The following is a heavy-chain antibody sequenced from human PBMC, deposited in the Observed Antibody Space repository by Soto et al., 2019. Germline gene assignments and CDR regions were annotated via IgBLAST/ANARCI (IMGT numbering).Heavy chain of an antibody. CDR2: IWYDGSNK. CDR3: ARDVWSGGRYYYYGMDV. D-gene: IGHD3-10*01. J-gene: IGHJ6*02. Sequence: GGSLRLSCAASGFTFSSYGMHWVRQAPGKGLEWVAVIWYDGSNKYYADSVKGRFTISRDNSKNTLYLQMNSLRAEDTAVYYCARDVWSGGRYYYYGMDVWGQGTTVTVSS. CDR1: GFTFSSYG. V-gene: IGHV3-33*01.